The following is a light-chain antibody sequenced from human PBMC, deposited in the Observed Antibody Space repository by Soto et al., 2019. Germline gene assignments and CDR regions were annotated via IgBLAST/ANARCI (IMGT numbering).Light chain of an antibody. CDR1: QSVTKNN. CDR2: GAS. J-gene: IGKJ5*01. Sequence: EIVLTQSPGILSLPPLERVIFCWTFIQSVTKNNLNWYQQKPGQAPRLLIYGASIRATGIPDRFSGSGSETDFTLTISRLEPEDFALYYCQQYGSSAPITFGQGTRLEI. V-gene: IGKV3-20*01. CDR3: QQYGSSAPIT.